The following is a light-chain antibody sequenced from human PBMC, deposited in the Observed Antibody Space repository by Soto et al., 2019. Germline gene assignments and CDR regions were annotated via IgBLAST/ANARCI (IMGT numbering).Light chain of an antibody. J-gene: IGLJ2*01. CDR1: SSDIGDYHY. Sequence: QSALTQPASVSGSPGQSITISCTGTSSDIGDYHYVSWYQQHPGKAPQLLIYEAGSRPSGISHRFSASESGNTASLTISGLQAEDEADYYCSSYGGTRSTLVFGGGTKVTVL. V-gene: IGLV2-14*01. CDR2: EAG. CDR3: SSYGGTRSTLV.